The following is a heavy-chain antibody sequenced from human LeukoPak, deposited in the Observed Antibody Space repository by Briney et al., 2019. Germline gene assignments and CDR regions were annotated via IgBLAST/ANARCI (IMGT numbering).Heavy chain of an antibody. J-gene: IGHJ6*03. D-gene: IGHD6-19*01. Sequence: GGSLRLSCAASGFTFSSYGMHWLRQAPGKGLEWVAVISYDGSNKYYADSVKGRFTISRDNSKNTLYLQMNSLRAEDTAVYYCAKVAGSSYYYYYMDVWGKGTTVTVSS. V-gene: IGHV3-30*18. CDR1: GFTFSSYG. CDR3: AKVAGSSYYYYYMDV. CDR2: ISYDGSNK.